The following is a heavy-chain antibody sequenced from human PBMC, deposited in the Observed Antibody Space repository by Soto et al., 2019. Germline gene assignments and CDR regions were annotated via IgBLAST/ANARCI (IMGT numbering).Heavy chain of an antibody. V-gene: IGHV1-18*01. D-gene: IGHD2-21*01. CDR2: ISTDNGNT. CDR3: ARDVPDTNLFFYYYGMDV. CDR1: GYSFTAYG. Sequence: EASVKGSCKASGYSFTAYGISWVRQAPGQGLEWMGWISTDNGNTNYAHNLQGRVSMTTDPSTSTAYMELWSLGSDDTAVYYCARDVPDTNLFFYYYGMDVWGQGTTVTVSS. J-gene: IGHJ6*02.